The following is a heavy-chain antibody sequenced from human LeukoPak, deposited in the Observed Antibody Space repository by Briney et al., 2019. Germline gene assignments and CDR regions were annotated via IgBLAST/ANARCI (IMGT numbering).Heavy chain of an antibody. Sequence: SETLSLTCTVSGGSISSYYWSWIRQPPGKGLEWIGYIYYNGSTNYNPSLKSRVTISVDTSKNQFSLKLSSVTAADTAVYYCARVRFWEWLPDAFDIWGQGTMVTVSS. J-gene: IGHJ3*02. CDR1: GGSISSYY. CDR2: IYYNGST. D-gene: IGHD3-3*01. CDR3: ARVRFWEWLPDAFDI. V-gene: IGHV4-59*01.